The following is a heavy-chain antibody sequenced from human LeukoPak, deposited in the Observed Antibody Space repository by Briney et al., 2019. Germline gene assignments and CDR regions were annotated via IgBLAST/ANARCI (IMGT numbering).Heavy chain of an antibody. CDR1: GFTFNSYW. J-gene: IGHJ4*02. CDR3: ARYNSAWKTDDY. CDR2: IKQDGSDK. V-gene: IGHV3-7*03. Sequence: GGSLRLSCAASGFTFNSYWMTWVRQAPGKGLEWVADIKQDGSDKYYAGSVKGRFTFSRDNAKNSLYLQMNSLRAEDTAVYFCARYNSAWKTDDYWGQGTLVTVSS. D-gene: IGHD6-19*01.